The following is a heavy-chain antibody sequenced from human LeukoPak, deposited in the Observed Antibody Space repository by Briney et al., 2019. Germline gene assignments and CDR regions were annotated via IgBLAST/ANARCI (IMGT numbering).Heavy chain of an antibody. V-gene: IGHV3-74*01. D-gene: IGHD4-23*01. Sequence: GGSLRLSCAAYGFTFSSYWMHWVRQAPGKGLVWVSRINSDGSSTSYADSVKGRFTISRDNAKNTLYLQMNSLRAEDTAVYYCARDLADYGGNSMELDYWGQGTLVTVSS. J-gene: IGHJ4*02. CDR1: GFTFSSYW. CDR3: ARDLADYGGNSMELDY. CDR2: INSDGSST.